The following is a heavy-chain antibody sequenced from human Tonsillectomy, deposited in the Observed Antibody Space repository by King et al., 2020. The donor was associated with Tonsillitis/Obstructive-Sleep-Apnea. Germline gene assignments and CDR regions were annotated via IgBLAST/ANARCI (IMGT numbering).Heavy chain of an antibody. CDR2: IFSNDEK. CDR3: ARIRYITIFGVGRRYWVDYYYYMDV. J-gene: IGHJ6*03. CDR1: GFSLSNARMG. V-gene: IGHV2-26*01. D-gene: IGHD3-3*01. Sequence: TLKESGPVLVKPTETLTLTCTVSGFSLSNARMGVSWIRQPPGKALEWLAHIFSNDEKSYSTSLKSRLTISKDTSKSQVVLTMTNMDPVDTATYYCARIRYITIFGVGRRYWVDYYYYMDVWGKGTTVTVSS.